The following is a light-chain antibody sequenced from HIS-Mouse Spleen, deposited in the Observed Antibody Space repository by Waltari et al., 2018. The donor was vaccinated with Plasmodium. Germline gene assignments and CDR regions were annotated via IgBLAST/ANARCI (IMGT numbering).Light chain of an antibody. J-gene: IGLJ3*02. V-gene: IGLV3-10*01. Sequence: SYELTQPPSVSVSPGPTARITCSGDALPKKYAYWYQQKSGQAPVLVIYEDSKRPSGIPERFSGSSSGTMATLTISGAQVEDEADYYCYSTDISGNHRVFGGGTKLTVL. CDR3: YSTDISGNHRV. CDR2: EDS. CDR1: ALPKKY.